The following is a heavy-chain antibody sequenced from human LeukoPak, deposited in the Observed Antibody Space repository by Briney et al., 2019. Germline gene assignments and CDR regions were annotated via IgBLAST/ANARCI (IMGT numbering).Heavy chain of an antibody. J-gene: IGHJ4*02. Sequence: LGESLRLSCAASGCTFSSYAMSWVRQAPGKGLAWVSTISGGSGSTYCADSVKGRFTISRDNSKNTLYLQMNSLRDEDTAVYYCAKHRFESGGYHSTDWGQGTLVTVSS. CDR1: GCTFSSYA. CDR3: AKHRFESGGYHSTD. V-gene: IGHV3-23*01. D-gene: IGHD3-22*01. CDR2: ISGGSGST.